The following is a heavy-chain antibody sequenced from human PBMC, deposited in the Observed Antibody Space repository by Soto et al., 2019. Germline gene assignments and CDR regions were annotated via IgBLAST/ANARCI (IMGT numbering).Heavy chain of an antibody. CDR1: GFSLSTSGLG. CDR3: AHRGLLQEYFDY. D-gene: IGHD3-22*01. V-gene: IGHV2-5*02. Sequence: KSVPTVGNPTQTLTLTCTFSGFSLSTSGLGVGWIRQPPGKALEWLALIYWDDDKRYSPSLKSRLTITKDTSKNQVVLTMTNMDPVDTATYYCAHRGLLQEYFDYWGQGTLVTVSS. J-gene: IGHJ4*02. CDR2: IYWDDDK.